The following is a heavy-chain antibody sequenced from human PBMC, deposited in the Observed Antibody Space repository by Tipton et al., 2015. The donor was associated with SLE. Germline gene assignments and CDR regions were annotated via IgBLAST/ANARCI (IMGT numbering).Heavy chain of an antibody. V-gene: IGHV4-4*07. J-gene: IGHJ2*01. CDR3: ARDEGRYYDFWGGYGVGWYFDL. CDR2: IYTSGST. D-gene: IGHD3-3*01. CDR1: GGSISSYY. Sequence: LRLSCTVSGGSISSYYWSWIRQPAGKGLEWIGRIYTSGSTNYNPSLKSRVTISVDTSKNQFSLKLSSVTAADTAVYYCARDEGRYYDFWGGYGVGWYFDLWGRGTLVTVSS.